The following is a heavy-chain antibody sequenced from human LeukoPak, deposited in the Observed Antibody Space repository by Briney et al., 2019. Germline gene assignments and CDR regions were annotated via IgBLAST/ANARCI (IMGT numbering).Heavy chain of an antibody. Sequence: PGESLRLSCAASRLPFSNYAMRWVRQAPGKGLEWVSLMTGSGDNTYYADSVKGRFTISRDNSKNTLYLQMDSLTAEDTAIYYCAIYSGTARSHDYWDQGTLVTVSA. V-gene: IGHV3-23*01. D-gene: IGHD5-12*01. CDR2: MTGSGDNT. J-gene: IGHJ4*02. CDR1: RLPFSNYA. CDR3: AIYSGTARSHDY.